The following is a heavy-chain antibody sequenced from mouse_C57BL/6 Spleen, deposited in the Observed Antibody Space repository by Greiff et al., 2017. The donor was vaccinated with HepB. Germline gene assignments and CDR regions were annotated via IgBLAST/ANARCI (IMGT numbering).Heavy chain of an antibody. CDR1: GFSLTSYG. J-gene: IGHJ4*01. CDR3: ARAPLFMTTVVATDAMDD. Sequence: QVQLQQSGPGLVQPSQSLSITCTVSGFSLTSYGVHWVRQSPGKGLEWLGVIWSGGSTDYTAAFISRLSISKDNSKSQVFFRRNSLQADDTAIYYCARAPLFMTTVVATDAMDDWGQGTSVTGAS. V-gene: IGHV2-2*01. CDR2: IWSGGST. D-gene: IGHD1-1*01.